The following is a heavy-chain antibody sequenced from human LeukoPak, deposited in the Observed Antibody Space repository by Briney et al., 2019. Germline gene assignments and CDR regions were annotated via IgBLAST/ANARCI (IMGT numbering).Heavy chain of an antibody. CDR1: GFTFSSYA. Sequence: GGSLRLSCAASGFTFSSYAMHWVRQAPGKGLEYVSAISSNGGSTYYANSVKGRFTISRDNSKNTLYLQMGSLRAEDMAVYYCARGGSYYDYWGQGTLVTVSS. CDR2: ISSNGGST. J-gene: IGHJ4*02. CDR3: ARGGSYYDY. D-gene: IGHD3-16*01. V-gene: IGHV3-64*01.